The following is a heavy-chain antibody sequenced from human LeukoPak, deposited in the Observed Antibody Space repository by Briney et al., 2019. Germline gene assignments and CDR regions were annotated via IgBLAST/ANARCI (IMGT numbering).Heavy chain of an antibody. J-gene: IGHJ4*02. CDR2: INGNADTT. CDR1: GFTFDDYG. CDR3: ARGNRGSSYGGDS. V-gene: IGHV3-20*04. Sequence: GGSLRLSCAASGFTFDDYGMTWVRRAPGKGLEWVAGINGNADTTGYADSVKGRFTISRDNAKNSLYLQMISLRAEDTAFYYCARGNRGSSYGGDSWGQGTLVTVSS. D-gene: IGHD1-26*01.